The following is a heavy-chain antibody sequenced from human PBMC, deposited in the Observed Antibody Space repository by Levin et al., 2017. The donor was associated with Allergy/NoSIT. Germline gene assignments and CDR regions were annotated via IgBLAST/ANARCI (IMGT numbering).Heavy chain of an antibody. CDR3: ARHVYPDGSPFDS. D-gene: IGHD3-10*01. J-gene: IGHJ4*02. V-gene: IGHV4-59*08. Sequence: PSETLSLTCSVSGASVSNFHWSWIRQPPGGQPEWLGHSYYAGSVTYNPSLGSRITMSVDTSQNWVSLELTSVTTADTAIYYCARHVYPDGSPFDSWGLGSLVTVSS. CDR1: GASVSNFH. CDR2: SYYAGSV.